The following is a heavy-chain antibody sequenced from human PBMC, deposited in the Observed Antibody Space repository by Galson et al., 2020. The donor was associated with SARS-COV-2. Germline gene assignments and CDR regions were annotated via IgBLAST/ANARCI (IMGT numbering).Heavy chain of an antibody. Sequence: GESLKISCQGSGYSFSNYWIGWVRQMPGKGLEWMGVIYPGDSDTRYSPSFQGQVTISADKSISTAYLHWSSLQASDTAIYFCARQGPSGLAVAAHFDYWGQGTLVTVSS. J-gene: IGHJ4*02. CDR3: ARQGPSGLAVAAHFDY. V-gene: IGHV5-51*01. CDR2: IYPGDSDT. D-gene: IGHD6-19*01. CDR1: GYSFSNYW.